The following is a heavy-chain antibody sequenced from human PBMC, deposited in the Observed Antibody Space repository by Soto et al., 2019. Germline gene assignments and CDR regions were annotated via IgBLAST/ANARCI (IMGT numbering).Heavy chain of an antibody. CDR2: IYYSGST. CDR1: GGSISSGGYY. D-gene: IGHD4-17*01. CDR3: AAMTTVTTSLGY. J-gene: IGHJ4*02. Sequence: QVQLQESGPGLVKPSQTLSLTCTVSGGSISSGGYYWSWIRQHPGKGLEWIGYIYYSGSTYYNPSLQRRVTISVDTSKNQFSLKLSSVTAADTAVYYCAAMTTVTTSLGYWGQGTLVTVSS. V-gene: IGHV4-31*03.